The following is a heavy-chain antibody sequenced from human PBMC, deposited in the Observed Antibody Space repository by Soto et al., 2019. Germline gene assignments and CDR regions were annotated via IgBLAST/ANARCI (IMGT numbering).Heavy chain of an antibody. J-gene: IGHJ4*02. CDR2: IIPIFGTA. Sequence: SVKVSCKASGGTFSSYAISWVRQAPGQGLEWMGGIIPIFGTANYAQKFQGRVTITADESTSTAYMELSSLRSEDTAVYYCARGKPPYYDSSGYANFDYWGQGTLVTVSS. D-gene: IGHD3-22*01. CDR3: ARGKPPYYDSSGYANFDY. V-gene: IGHV1-69*13. CDR1: GGTFSSYA.